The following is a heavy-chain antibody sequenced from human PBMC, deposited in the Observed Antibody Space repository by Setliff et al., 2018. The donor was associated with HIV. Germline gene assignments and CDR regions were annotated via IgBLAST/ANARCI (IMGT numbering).Heavy chain of an antibody. CDR2: IYYNGNT. V-gene: IGHV4-61*08. Sequence: PSETLSLTCTVAGDSITRSDYYWSWIRQPPGKGLEWIGYIYYNGNTNYNPSLKSRVTISVDTSKNQLSLKLSSVTAADTAVYYCAREIYGGNSRPFDYWGQGTLVTVSS. D-gene: IGHD4-17*01. CDR1: GDSITRSDYY. J-gene: IGHJ4*02. CDR3: AREIYGGNSRPFDY.